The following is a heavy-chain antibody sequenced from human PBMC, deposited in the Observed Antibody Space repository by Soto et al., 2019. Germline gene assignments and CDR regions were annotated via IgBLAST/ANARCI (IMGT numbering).Heavy chain of an antibody. D-gene: IGHD1-1*01. V-gene: IGHV3-21*01. CDR2: ISSSSSYI. Sequence: SLRLSCAASGFTFSSYSMNWVRQAPGKGLEWVSSISSSSSYIYSADSVKGRFTISRDNAKNSLYLQMNSLRAEDTAVYYCARNVGPGGTVETPLDYWGQGTLVTVSS. CDR3: ARNVGPGGTVETPLDY. J-gene: IGHJ4*02. CDR1: GFTFSSYS.